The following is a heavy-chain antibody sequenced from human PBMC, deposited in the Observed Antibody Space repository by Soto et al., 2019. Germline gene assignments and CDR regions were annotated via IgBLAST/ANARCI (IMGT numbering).Heavy chain of an antibody. D-gene: IGHD2-2*01. J-gene: IGHJ4*02. CDR2: ISGSGGST. CDR3: AKPRYCSSTSCYYYFDY. V-gene: IGHV3-23*01. Sequence: VGSLRLSCAASGFTFSSYAMSWVRQAPGKGLEWVSAISGSGGSTYYADSVKGRFTISRDNSKNTLYLQMNSLRAEDTAVYYCAKPRYCSSTSCYYYFDYWGQGTLVTVSS. CDR1: GFTFSSYA.